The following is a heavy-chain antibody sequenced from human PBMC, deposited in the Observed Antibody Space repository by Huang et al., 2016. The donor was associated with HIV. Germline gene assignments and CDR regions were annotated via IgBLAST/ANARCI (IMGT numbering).Heavy chain of an antibody. CDR3: ATKADAMDV. V-gene: IGHV3-7*01. CDR2: IRQDGSEK. D-gene: IGHD2-8*01. J-gene: IGHJ6*02. Sequence: LVESGGGLVRPGGSLRLSCAGSTVTFSAYWMTWVRQFPGQGLEWVARIRQDGSEKHYVDSVEGRFNISRDNGKKLLFLEMRSLGVDDTAVYFCATKADAMDVWGQGTTVIVSS. CDR1: TVTFSAYW.